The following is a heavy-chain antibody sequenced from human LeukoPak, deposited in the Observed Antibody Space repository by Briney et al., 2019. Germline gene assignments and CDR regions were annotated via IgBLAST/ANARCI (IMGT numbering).Heavy chain of an antibody. V-gene: IGHV4-61*01. CDR2: IYYSGST. CDR1: GGSISSSSYY. D-gene: IGHD2-2*01. Sequence: SETLSLTCTVSGGSISSSSYYWSWIRQPPGKGLEWIGYIYYSGSTNYNPSLKSRVTISVDTSKNQFSLKLSSVTAADTAVYYCARVPERRYCSSTSWICWYFDLWGRGTLVTVSS. CDR3: ARVPERRYCSSTSWICWYFDL. J-gene: IGHJ2*01.